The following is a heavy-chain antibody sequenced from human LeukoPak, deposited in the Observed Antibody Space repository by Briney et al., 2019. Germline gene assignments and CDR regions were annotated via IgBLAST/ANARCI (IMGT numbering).Heavy chain of an antibody. D-gene: IGHD2-2*01. V-gene: IGHV3-49*03. CDR1: GFTFGDSA. CDR2: IKNKENGETT. CDR3: AREGGLGYCSSATCSGDH. J-gene: IGHJ4*02. Sequence: GGSLRLSCTASGFTFGDSAMSWFRQAPGKGLEGVVFIKNKENGETTDYAASVKGRFTISRDDSKSIAYLQMNSLKTEDTAVYYCAREGGLGYCSSATCSGDHWGQGTLVTVSS.